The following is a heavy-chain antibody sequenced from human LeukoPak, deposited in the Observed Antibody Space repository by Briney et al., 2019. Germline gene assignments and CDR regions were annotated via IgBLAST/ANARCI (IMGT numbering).Heavy chain of an antibody. CDR3: ARQGIVDTAMVVDFRFDY. D-gene: IGHD5-18*01. CDR1: GGSISSGSYY. V-gene: IGHV4-39*01. J-gene: IGHJ4*02. Sequence: SETLSLTCTVSGGSISSGSYYWGWIRQPPGKGLEWIGSIYYSGSTYYNPSLKSRVTISVDTSKNQFSLKLSSVTAADTAVYYCARQGIVDTAMVVDFRFDYWGQGTLVTVSS. CDR2: IYYSGST.